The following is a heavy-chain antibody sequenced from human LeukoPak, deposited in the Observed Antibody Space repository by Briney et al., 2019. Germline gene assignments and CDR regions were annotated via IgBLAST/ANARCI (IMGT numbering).Heavy chain of an antibody. D-gene: IGHD3-3*01. Sequence: GASVKVSCKASGYTFTSYGISWVRQAPGQGLEWMGWISAYNGNTNYAQKLQGRVTMTTDTSTSTAYMELRSLRSDDTAVYYCARERSDFWSGYNFDYWGQGTLVTVSS. J-gene: IGHJ4*02. V-gene: IGHV1-18*01. CDR1: GYTFTSYG. CDR3: ARERSDFWSGYNFDY. CDR2: ISAYNGNT.